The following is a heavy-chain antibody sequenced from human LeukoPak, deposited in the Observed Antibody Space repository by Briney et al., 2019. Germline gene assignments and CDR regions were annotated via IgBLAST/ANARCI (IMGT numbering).Heavy chain of an antibody. CDR1: GGSFSGYY. CDR3: ARHDRTTVIPYAFDI. V-gene: IGHV4-34*01. D-gene: IGHD4-17*01. CDR2: INHSGST. Sequence: PSETLSLTCAVYGGSFSGYYWSWIRQPPGKGLGWIGEINHSGSTNYNPSLKSRVTISVDTSKNQFSLKLSSVTAADTAVYYCARHDRTTVIPYAFDIWGQGTMVTVSS. J-gene: IGHJ3*02.